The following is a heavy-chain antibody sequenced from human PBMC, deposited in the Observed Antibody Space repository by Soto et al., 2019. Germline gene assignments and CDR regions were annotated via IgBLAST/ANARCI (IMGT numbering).Heavy chain of an antibody. CDR3: ARGIVSSMSSSREFDP. CDR1: GGSISSGGYY. Sequence: SETLSLTCTVSGGSISSGGYYWSWIRQHPGKGLEWIGYIYYSGSTYYNPSLKSRVTISVDTSKNQFSLKLSSVTAADTAVYYCARGIVSSMSSSREFDPWGQGTLVTVYS. D-gene: IGHD6-13*01. V-gene: IGHV4-31*03. J-gene: IGHJ5*02. CDR2: IYYSGST.